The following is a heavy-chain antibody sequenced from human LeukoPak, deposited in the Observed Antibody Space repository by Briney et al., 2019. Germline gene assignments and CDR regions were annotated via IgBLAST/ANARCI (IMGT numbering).Heavy chain of an antibody. D-gene: IGHD6-19*01. Sequence: ASVKVSCKASGYTFTSYYMHWVRQATGQGLEWMGWMNPNSGNTGYAQKFQGRVTITRNTSVSTAYMELSSLRSEDTAVYYCASRSSSGWGDWFDPWGQGTLVTVSS. CDR1: GYTFTSYY. J-gene: IGHJ5*02. CDR2: MNPNSGNT. CDR3: ASRSSSGWGDWFDP. V-gene: IGHV1-8*03.